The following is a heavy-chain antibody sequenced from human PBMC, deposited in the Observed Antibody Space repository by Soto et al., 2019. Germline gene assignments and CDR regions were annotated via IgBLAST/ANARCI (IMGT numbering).Heavy chain of an antibody. Sequence: SETLSLTCTVSGGSISSSSYFWGWIRQPPGKGLEWIGSIYYSGSTNYNPSLKSRVTISVDTSKNQFSLKLSSVTAADTAVYYCARHQIIGQWELLSYFDYWGQGTLVTVSS. J-gene: IGHJ4*02. CDR3: ARHQIIGQWELLSYFDY. V-gene: IGHV4-39*01. CDR1: GGSISSSSYF. CDR2: IYYSGST. D-gene: IGHD1-26*01.